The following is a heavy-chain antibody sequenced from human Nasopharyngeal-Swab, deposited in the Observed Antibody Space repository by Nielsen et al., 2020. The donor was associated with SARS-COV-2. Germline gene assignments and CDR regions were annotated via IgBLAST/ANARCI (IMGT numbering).Heavy chain of an antibody. CDR3: AREIYYGSGSYYVDDALDI. Sequence: ASVKVSCKASGYSFTGYSLHWVRQSPGQGPEWWGSLNPNSGGPNFAQKFQGRVTLTLDTSINTSYMDLTSLRSEDTAVYYCAREIYYGSGSYYVDDALDIWGKGTMVTVSS. CDR2: LNPNSGGP. CDR1: GYSFTGYS. D-gene: IGHD3-10*01. V-gene: IGHV1-2*02. J-gene: IGHJ3*02.